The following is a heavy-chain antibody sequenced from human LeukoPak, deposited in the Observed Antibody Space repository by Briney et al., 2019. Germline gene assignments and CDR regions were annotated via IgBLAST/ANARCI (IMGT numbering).Heavy chain of an antibody. Sequence: GASVKVSCKVSGYTLTELSMHWVRQAPGKGLEWMGGFDPEDGETIYAQKFQGRVTMTEDTSTDTAYMELSSLRSEDTAVYYCATEGGVRQQLDHAFDIWGQGTMVTVSS. CDR2: FDPEDGET. CDR1: GYTLTELS. V-gene: IGHV1-24*01. D-gene: IGHD6-13*01. CDR3: ATEGGVRQQLDHAFDI. J-gene: IGHJ3*02.